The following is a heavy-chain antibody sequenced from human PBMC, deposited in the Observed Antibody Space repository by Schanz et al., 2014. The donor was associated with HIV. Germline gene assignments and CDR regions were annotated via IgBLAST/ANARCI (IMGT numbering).Heavy chain of an antibody. V-gene: IGHV4-59*01. CDR3: ARVGYGGNSDWFEP. CDR2: IYYSGST. Sequence: QVQLQESGPGLVKPSETLSLTCTVSGGSISSYYWSWIRQPPGKGLEWIGYIYYSGSTNYNPSLKSRVTISVDTSKNQFSLKLSSVTAADTAVYYCARVGYGGNSDWFEPWGQGTLVTVSP. D-gene: IGHD2-21*02. CDR1: GGSISSYY. J-gene: IGHJ5*02.